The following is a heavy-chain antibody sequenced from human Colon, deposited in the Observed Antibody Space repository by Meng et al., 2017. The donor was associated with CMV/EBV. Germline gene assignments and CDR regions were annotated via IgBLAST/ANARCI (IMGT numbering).Heavy chain of an antibody. Sequence: GGSLRLSCAASGFTFSSYAMTWVRQAPGKGLEWVSVISDTGDSTIYADSVKGRFTVSRDNAKNSLYLQMNSLRAEDTAVYYCARANRGDHLGTWGQGTLVTVSS. V-gene: IGHV3-23*01. D-gene: IGHD2-21*02. CDR1: GFTFSSYA. J-gene: IGHJ5*02. CDR2: ISDTGDST. CDR3: ARANRGDHLGT.